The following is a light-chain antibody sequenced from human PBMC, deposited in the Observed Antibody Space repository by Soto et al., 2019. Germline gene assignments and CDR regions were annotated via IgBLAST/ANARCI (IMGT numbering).Light chain of an antibody. CDR1: TGAVTSGYY. CDR3: LLYYGGQLGV. J-gene: IGLJ2*01. Sequence: QAVVTQEPSLTVSPGGTVTLTCATSTGAVTSGYYPNWFQQKPGRAPRALIYSTNNKYSWTPARFSGSLLGGKAALTLSGVQPEDEADYYSLLYYGGQLGVFGGGTKLT. V-gene: IGLV7-43*01. CDR2: STN.